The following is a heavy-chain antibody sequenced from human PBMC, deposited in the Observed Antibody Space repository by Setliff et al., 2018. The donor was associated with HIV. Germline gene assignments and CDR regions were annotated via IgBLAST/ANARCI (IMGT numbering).Heavy chain of an antibody. CDR1: GYTFNNYY. D-gene: IGHD4-4*01. CDR2: INPSDNRT. Sequence: ASVKVSCKASGYTFNNYYMHWVRQAPGQGLEWMGIINPSDNRTYYAQSFQDRVAMTTDTSTSTAYMELRSLRSDDTAVYYCARGSNPRGWFDPWGQGTLVTVSS. CDR3: ARGSNPRGWFDP. V-gene: IGHV1-46*02. J-gene: IGHJ5*02.